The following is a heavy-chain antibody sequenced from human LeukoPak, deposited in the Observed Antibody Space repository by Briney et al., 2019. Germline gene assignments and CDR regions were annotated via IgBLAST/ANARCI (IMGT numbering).Heavy chain of an antibody. J-gene: IGHJ4*02. CDR2: ISSSGSTI. V-gene: IGHV3-48*03. Sequence: PGGSLRLSCAASGFTFSSYEMNWVRQAPGKGLEWVSYISSSGSTIYYADSVKGRFTISRDNAKNSLYLQMNSLRAEDTAVYYCARDLWRWGTAMVSGPVLGYWGQGTLVTVSS. D-gene: IGHD5-18*01. CDR1: GFTFSSYE. CDR3: ARDLWRWGTAMVSGPVLGY.